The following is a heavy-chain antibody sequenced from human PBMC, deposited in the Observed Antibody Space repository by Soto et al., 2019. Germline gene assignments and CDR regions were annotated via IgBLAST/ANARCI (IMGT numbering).Heavy chain of an antibody. V-gene: IGHV1-46*03. CDR1: GYTFTSYY. J-gene: IGHJ4*02. Sequence: ASVKVSCKASGYTFTSYYMHWVRQAPGQGLEWMGIINPSGGSTSYAQKFQGRVTMTRDTSTSTVYMELSSLRSEDTAVYYCARDSLPLAYCGGDCYTNFDFWGQGTLVTVSS. CDR2: INPSGGST. D-gene: IGHD2-21*02. CDR3: ARDSLPLAYCGGDCYTNFDF.